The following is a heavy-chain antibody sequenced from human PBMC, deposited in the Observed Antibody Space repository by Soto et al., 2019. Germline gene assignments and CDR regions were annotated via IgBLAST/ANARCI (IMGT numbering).Heavy chain of an antibody. CDR3: ARITASPNSGYFDY. V-gene: IGHV4-59*01. D-gene: IGHD7-27*01. CDR1: GGSISNYY. J-gene: IGHJ4*02. Sequence: SETLSLTCTVSGGSISNYYWTWMRQPPGKGLEWIGYTYYSGSTKYDPSPKSRVTISIDTSKNQFSLNLNSVTAADTAVYYCARITASPNSGYFDYWGQGTLVTVSS. CDR2: TYYSGST.